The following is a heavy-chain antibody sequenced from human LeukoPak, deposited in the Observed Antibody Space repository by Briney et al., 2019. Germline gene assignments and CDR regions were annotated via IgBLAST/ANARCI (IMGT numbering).Heavy chain of an antibody. D-gene: IGHD3-3*01. CDR2: ISGSGGST. V-gene: IGHV3-23*01. J-gene: IGHJ5*02. Sequence: GGSLRLSCAASGFTFSSYAMSWVRQAPGKGLEWVSAISGSGGSTYYADSVKGRFTISRDNSKNTLYLQMNSLRAEDTAVYYCAKGEDDVLSGPPFDPWGQGTLVTVSS. CDR3: AKGEDDVLSGPPFDP. CDR1: GFTFSSYA.